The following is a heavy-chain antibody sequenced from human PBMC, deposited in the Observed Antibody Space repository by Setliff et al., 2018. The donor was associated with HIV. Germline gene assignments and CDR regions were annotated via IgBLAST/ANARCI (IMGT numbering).Heavy chain of an antibody. V-gene: IGHV1-69*13. Sequence: SVKVSCKSSGGSFNTYAINWVRQAPGQGLEWMGGIISIFDKANYAQKFHGRLTITANDSTRTVYMELNSLGSGDTAVYYCARGGVRGYSYGEAFDIWGQGTLVTV. CDR3: ARGGVRGYSYGEAFDI. CDR2: IISIFDKA. D-gene: IGHD5-18*01. CDR1: GGSFNTYA. J-gene: IGHJ3*02.